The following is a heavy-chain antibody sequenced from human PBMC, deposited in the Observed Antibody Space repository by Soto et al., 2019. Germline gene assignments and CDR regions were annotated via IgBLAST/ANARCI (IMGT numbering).Heavy chain of an antibody. CDR1: DFALSNYG. CDR3: VRGGSCRGGSCYPNLDFYGDYEGFDY. V-gene: IGHV3-33*01. D-gene: IGHD2-15*01. CDR2: IWYEGTNK. J-gene: IGHJ4*02. Sequence: QVQLVESGGGVVQPGGSLRLSCVASDFALSNYGMHWVRQAPGKGLEWVALIWYEGTNKYYGDSVKGRFTVSRDNFKKTLYLQMHSLRADDTGVYYCVRGGSCRGGSCYPNLDFYGDYEGFDYWGQGTLVTVSS.